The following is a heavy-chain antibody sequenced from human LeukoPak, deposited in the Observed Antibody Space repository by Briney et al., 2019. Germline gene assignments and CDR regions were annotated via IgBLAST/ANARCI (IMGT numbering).Heavy chain of an antibody. CDR3: ARGIHYYASGPDY. J-gene: IGHJ4*02. Sequence: SETLSLTCAVYGGSFSDYYWTWIRQPPGKGLEWIGEINHSGSTNHNPSLKSRVTISVDTSKNQFSLKLSSVTAADTAVYYCARGIHYYASGPDYWGQGTLVTVSS. V-gene: IGHV4-34*01. CDR1: GGSFSDYY. CDR2: INHSGST. D-gene: IGHD3-10*01.